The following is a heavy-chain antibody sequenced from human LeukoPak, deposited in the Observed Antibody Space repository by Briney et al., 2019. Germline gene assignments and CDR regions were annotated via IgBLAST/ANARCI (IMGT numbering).Heavy chain of an antibody. D-gene: IGHD6-19*01. J-gene: IGHJ5*02. Sequence: ASVKVPCKASGYTFTGYAMHWVRQAPGQRLEWMGWINAGNGNTKYSQKFQGRVTITRDTSASTAYMELSSLRSEDTAVYYCARETSVAVTRWFDPWGQGTLVTVSS. V-gene: IGHV1-3*01. CDR2: INAGNGNT. CDR3: ARETSVAVTRWFDP. CDR1: GYTFTGYA.